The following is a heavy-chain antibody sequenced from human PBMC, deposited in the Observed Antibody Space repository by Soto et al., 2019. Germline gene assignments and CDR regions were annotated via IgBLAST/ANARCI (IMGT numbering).Heavy chain of an antibody. J-gene: IGHJ6*03. D-gene: IGHD3-10*01. CDR3: ARGLWASYGSGLPTDYYYYYMDV. Sequence: GASVKVSCKASGYTFTSYYMHWVRQAPRQGLGWMGIINPSGGSTSYAQKLQGRVTMTRDTSTSTVYMELSSLRSEDTAVYYCARGLWASYGSGLPTDYYYYYMDVWGKGTTVTVSS. CDR1: GYTFTSYY. V-gene: IGHV1-46*03. CDR2: INPSGGST.